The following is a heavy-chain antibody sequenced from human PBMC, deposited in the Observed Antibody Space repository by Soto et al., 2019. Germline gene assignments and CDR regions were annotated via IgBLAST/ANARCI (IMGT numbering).Heavy chain of an antibody. D-gene: IGHD3-10*01. CDR3: AKDQLRGVRGVITYFYGMDV. Sequence: QVQLVESGGGVVQPGRSLRLSCAASGFTFSSYGMHWVRQAPGKGLEWVAVISYDGSNKYYADSVKGRFTISRDNSKNPLYLQMNSVRAEDTAVYYCAKDQLRGVRGVITYFYGMDVWGQGTTVTVSS. CDR2: ISYDGSNK. J-gene: IGHJ6*02. CDR1: GFTFSSYG. V-gene: IGHV3-30*18.